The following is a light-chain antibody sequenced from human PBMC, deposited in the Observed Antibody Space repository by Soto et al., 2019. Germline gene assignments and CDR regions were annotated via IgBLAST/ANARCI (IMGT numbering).Light chain of an antibody. CDR2: GAS. CDR1: QSVSSSY. V-gene: IGKV3D-20*02. Sequence: ENVLTQAPGPLSFSPGERATLSRRASQSVSSSYLAWYQQKPGQAPRLLIYGASNRATGIPARFSGSGSGTDFTLTISSLEPEDFAVYYCQQRSNWPPYFGQGTRLEIK. J-gene: IGKJ5*01. CDR3: QQRSNWPPY.